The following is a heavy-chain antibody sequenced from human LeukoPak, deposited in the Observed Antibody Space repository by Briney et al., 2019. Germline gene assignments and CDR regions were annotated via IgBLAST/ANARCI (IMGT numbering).Heavy chain of an antibody. CDR3: ARKYSYGYFDY. D-gene: IGHD5-18*01. Sequence: GASVKVSCKASGYTFTGYYMHWVRQAPGQRLEWMGWINPNSGGTNYAQKFQGRVTITADKSTSTAYMELSSLRSEDTAVYYCARKYSYGYFDYWGQGTLVTVSS. V-gene: IGHV1-2*02. CDR1: GYTFTGYY. CDR2: INPNSGGT. J-gene: IGHJ4*02.